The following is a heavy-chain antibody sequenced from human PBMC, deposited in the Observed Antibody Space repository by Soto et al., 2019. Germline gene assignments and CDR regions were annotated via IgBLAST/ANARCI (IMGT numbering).Heavy chain of an antibody. CDR2: IYPGDSDT. CDR3: ARSIGDCSSTSCYGGGLNWFDP. CDR1: GYSFTSYW. D-gene: IGHD2-2*01. V-gene: IGHV5-51*01. J-gene: IGHJ5*02. Sequence: GESLKISCKGSGYSFTSYWIGWVRQMPGKGLEWMGIIYPGDSDTRYSPSFQGQVTISADKSISTAYLQWSSLKASDTAMYYCARSIGDCSSTSCYGGGLNWFDPWGQGTLVTVSS.